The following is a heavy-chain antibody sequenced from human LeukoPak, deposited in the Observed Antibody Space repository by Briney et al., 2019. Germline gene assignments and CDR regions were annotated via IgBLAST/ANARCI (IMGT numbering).Heavy chain of an antibody. V-gene: IGHV3-48*03. CDR2: ISSSGSNI. J-gene: IGHJ4*02. D-gene: IGHD4-17*01. CDR1: GFTFSSYE. Sequence: GGSLRLSCAASGFTFSSYEMNWVRQAPGKGLEWVSYISSSGSNIYYADSVKGRFTISRGNAKNSLYLQMNSLRAEDTAVYYCARVSPNTVTTLQYFDYWGQGTLVTVSS. CDR3: ARVSPNTVTTLQYFDY.